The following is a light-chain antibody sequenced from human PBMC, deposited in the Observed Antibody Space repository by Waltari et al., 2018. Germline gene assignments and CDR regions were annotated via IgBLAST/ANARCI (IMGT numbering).Light chain of an antibody. CDR1: QTVRAY. V-gene: IGKV3-11*01. CDR2: DAS. Sequence: EFMLTQSTATLSLSPGDRPTLSCRASQTVRAYLAWYQQTPGQAHRLLIFDASRRATGIPAKFSGSGSGTDFTLTVSNLEPEDFAVYYCQQRANWPYTFGQGTRVEI. J-gene: IGKJ2*01. CDR3: QQRANWPYT.